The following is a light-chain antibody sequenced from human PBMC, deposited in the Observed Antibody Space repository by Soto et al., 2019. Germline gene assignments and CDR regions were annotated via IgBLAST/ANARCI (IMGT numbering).Light chain of an antibody. V-gene: IGLV4-60*02. Sequence: QLVLTQSSSASASLGSSVKLTCTLSSGHSSYIIAWHQQQPGKDPRYLMKLEGSGSYNKGSGVPDRFSGSSSGADRYLTISNLQFVDEADYYCETWDSKVFGGGTKVTVL. CDR1: SGHSSYI. J-gene: IGLJ3*02. CDR2: LEGSGSY. CDR3: ETWDSKV.